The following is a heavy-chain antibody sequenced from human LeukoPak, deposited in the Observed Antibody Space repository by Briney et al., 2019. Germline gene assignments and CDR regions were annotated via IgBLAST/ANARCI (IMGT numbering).Heavy chain of an antibody. CDR1: GYTFTSYY. CDR3: ARDSTVVVVAATQYFQH. J-gene: IGHJ1*01. D-gene: IGHD2-15*01. CDR2: INPSGGST. V-gene: IGHV1-46*01. Sequence: ASVKVSCKASGYTFTSYYMHWVRPAPGQGLEWMGIINPSGGSTSYAQKFQGRVTMTRDTSTSTVYMELSSLRSEDTAVYYCARDSTVVVVAATQYFQHWGQGTLVTVSS.